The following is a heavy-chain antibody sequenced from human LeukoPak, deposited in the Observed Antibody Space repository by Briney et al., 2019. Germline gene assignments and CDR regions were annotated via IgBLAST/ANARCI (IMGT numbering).Heavy chain of an antibody. D-gene: IGHD4-17*01. CDR1: SDSISSSSYY. J-gene: IGHJ4*02. Sequence: PSETLSLTCTVSSDSISSSSYYWGWIRQPPGKGLEWIGTIYYSGSTYYNPSLKSRVTISVDTSKNQFSLKLSSVTAADTVVYYCARVPTVTFFDYWGQGTLVTVSS. CDR3: ARVPTVTFFDY. V-gene: IGHV4-39*07. CDR2: IYYSGST.